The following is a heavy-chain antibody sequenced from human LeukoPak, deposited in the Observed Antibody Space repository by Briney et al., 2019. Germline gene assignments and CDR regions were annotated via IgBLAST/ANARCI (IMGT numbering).Heavy chain of an antibody. J-gene: IGHJ4*02. CDR3: ARSSERKYYFDY. V-gene: IGHV3-30*02. Sequence: GGSLRLSCAASGFTFSSYGMHWVRQAPGKGLEWVAFIRYDGSNKYYADSVKGRFTISRDNSKNTLYLQMNSLRAEDTAVYYCARSSERKYYFDYWGQGTLVTVSS. D-gene: IGHD3-22*01. CDR2: IRYDGSNK. CDR1: GFTFSSYG.